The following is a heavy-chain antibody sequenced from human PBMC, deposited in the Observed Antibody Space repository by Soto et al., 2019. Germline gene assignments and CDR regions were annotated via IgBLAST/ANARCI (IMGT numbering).Heavy chain of an antibody. V-gene: IGHV4-38-2*01. CDR1: GYSISSGNY. CDR3: ARGSGWYGMDV. J-gene: IGHJ6*02. Sequence: SETLSLTCAVSGYSISSGNYWAWIRQPPGRGLEWIGSLYHIGSTHYNSSLKSRVTISVDTSKNQFSLKLSSVTAADTAVYYCARGSGWYGMDVWGQGTTVTVSS. D-gene: IGHD6-19*01. CDR2: LYHIGST.